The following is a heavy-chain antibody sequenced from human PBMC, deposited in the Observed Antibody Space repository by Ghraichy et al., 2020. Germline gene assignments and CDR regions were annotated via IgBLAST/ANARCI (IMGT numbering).Heavy chain of an antibody. CDR3: ARIGGQQVDDY. D-gene: IGHD6-13*01. Sequence: GGSLRLSCAASGFSFSSREMNWVRQAPGKGLEWVSYISSSGNNIYYADSVKGRFTISRDNAKNSLYLQLNSLRAEDTAVYYCARIGGQQVDDYWGQGTLVTVSS. CDR1: GFSFSSRE. J-gene: IGHJ4*02. CDR2: ISSSGNNI. V-gene: IGHV3-48*03.